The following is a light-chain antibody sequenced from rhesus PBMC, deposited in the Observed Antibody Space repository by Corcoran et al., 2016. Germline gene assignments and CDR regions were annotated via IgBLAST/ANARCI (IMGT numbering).Light chain of an antibody. CDR3: QQHNSYPLT. CDR1: QGISKD. Sequence: DIQMTQSPSSLSASVGDTVTITCQASQGISKDLAWYQQKPGKAPKLLIYASSTLENWVPSRFSGSGSGTEFTLTISSLQPEDFATYYCQQHNSYPLTFGEGTKVEVK. J-gene: IGKJ4*01. V-gene: IGKV1-33*02. CDR2: ASS.